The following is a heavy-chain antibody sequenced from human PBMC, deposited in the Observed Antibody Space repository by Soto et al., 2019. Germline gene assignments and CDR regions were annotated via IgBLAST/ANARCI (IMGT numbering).Heavy chain of an antibody. D-gene: IGHD6-19*01. CDR1: GFTFSSYG. CDR3: ARDQPAIRLDHSGWPI. J-gene: IGHJ4*02. Sequence: PGGSLRLSCAASGFTFSSYGTHWVRQAPGKGLEWVAVISYDGSNKYYADSVKGRFTISRDNSKNTLYLQMNSLRSDDTAVYYCARDQPAIRLDHSGWPIWGQGTLVTVSS. V-gene: IGHV3-30*03. CDR2: ISYDGSNK.